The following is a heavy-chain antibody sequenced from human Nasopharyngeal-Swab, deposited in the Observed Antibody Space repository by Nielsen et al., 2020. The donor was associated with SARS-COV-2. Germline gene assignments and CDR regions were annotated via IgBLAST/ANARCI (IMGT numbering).Heavy chain of an antibody. D-gene: IGHD6-19*01. Sequence: SLKISCAASGFSFDDYGVHWVRQGPGRGPEWVAGISWNSGAINYADSVKGRFTISRDNAMTSLYLQMNSLRPDDTALYYCAKSHRPYTSGWYFDYWGQGTLVTVSS. V-gene: IGHV3-9*01. CDR3: AKSHRPYTSGWYFDY. J-gene: IGHJ4*02. CDR1: GFSFDDYG. CDR2: ISWNSGAI.